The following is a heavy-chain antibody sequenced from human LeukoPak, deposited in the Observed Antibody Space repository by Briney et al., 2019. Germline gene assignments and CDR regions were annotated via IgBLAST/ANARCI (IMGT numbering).Heavy chain of an antibody. J-gene: IGHJ4*02. Sequence: ASVKVSCKASGYTFTGYYMHWVRQAPGQGLEWMGWINPNSGGTNYAQKFQGRVTMTRDTSISTAYMELSRLRSDDTAVYYCARGTDYYDSSGPRPFGYWGQGTLVTVSS. D-gene: IGHD3-22*01. CDR2: INPNSGGT. CDR1: GYTFTGYY. V-gene: IGHV1-2*02. CDR3: ARGTDYYDSSGPRPFGY.